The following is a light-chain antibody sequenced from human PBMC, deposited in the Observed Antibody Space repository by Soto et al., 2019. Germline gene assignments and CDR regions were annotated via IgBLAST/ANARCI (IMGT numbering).Light chain of an antibody. J-gene: IGLJ2*01. CDR2: ANS. CDR1: SSNIGAGYD. CDR3: QSYDTSLSVV. Sequence: QAVVTQPPSVSGAPGQRVTISCNGSSSNIGAGYDVHWYQQLPGTAPKLLIYANSNRPSGVPDRFSGSKSGTSASLAITGLQAEDEAHYYCQSYDTSLSVVFGGGTQLTVL. V-gene: IGLV1-40*01.